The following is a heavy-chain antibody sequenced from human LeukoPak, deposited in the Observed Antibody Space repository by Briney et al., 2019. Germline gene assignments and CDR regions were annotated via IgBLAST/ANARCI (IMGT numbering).Heavy chain of an antibody. D-gene: IGHD3-10*01. CDR2: TSGST. J-gene: IGHJ3*02. Sequence: SETLSLTCTVSGDSVSTSYYWGWIRQPPGKGLEWIGSTSGSTYYNPSLKSRVTISVDTSRNQFSLKLTSVTAADTAVYYCARRQVGPVDAFDIWGQGTMVTVSS. CDR3: ARRQVGPVDAFDI. CDR1: GDSVSTSYY. V-gene: IGHV4-38-2*02.